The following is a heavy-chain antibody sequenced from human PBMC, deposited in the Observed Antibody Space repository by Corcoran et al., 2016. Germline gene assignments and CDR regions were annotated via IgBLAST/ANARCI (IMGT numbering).Heavy chain of an antibody. V-gene: IGHV3-33*01. Sequence: QVQLVESGGGVVQPGRSLRLSCAASGFTFSSYGMHWVRQAPGKGLEWVAVIWYDGSNKYYADSVKGRFTISRDNSKNTLYLQMNSLRAEDTAVYYCARDGDILTGSSGYYFDYWGQGTLVTVSS. D-gene: IGHD3-9*01. J-gene: IGHJ4*02. CDR3: ARDGDILTGSSGYYFDY. CDR1: GFTFSSYG. CDR2: IWYDGSNK.